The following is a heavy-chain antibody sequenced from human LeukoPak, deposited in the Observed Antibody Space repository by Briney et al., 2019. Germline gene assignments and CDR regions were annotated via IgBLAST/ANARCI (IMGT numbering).Heavy chain of an antibody. V-gene: IGHV3-23*01. Sequence: GGSLRLSCAASGFTFSSYAMNWVRQAPGKGLEWVSTISGSGGTTYYADSVKGRFTISRDNSKNTVYLQMNSLRAEDTAVYYCARGSIRAFDYWGQGTLVTVSS. CDR3: ARGSIRAFDY. CDR1: GFTFSSYA. J-gene: IGHJ4*02. CDR2: ISGSGGTT.